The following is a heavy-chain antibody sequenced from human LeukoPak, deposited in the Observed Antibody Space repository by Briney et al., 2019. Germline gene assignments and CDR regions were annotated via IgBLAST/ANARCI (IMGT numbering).Heavy chain of an antibody. D-gene: IGHD3-3*01. CDR2: ISSSSSYI. J-gene: IGHJ3*02. CDR1: GFTFSSYS. Sequence: GGSLRLSCAASGFTFSSYSMNWVRQAPGKGLEWVASISSSSSYIYYADSVKGRFTISRDNAKNSLYLQMKSLRAEDTAVYSCAKGISVYYAFDIWGQGTMVTVSS. CDR3: AKGISVYYAFDI. V-gene: IGHV3-21*01.